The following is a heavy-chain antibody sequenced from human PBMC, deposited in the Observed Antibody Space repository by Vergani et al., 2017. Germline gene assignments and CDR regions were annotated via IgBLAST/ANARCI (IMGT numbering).Heavy chain of an antibody. Sequence: QVQLVQSGAEVKKPGASVKVSCKASGYTFTGYYMHWVRQAPGQGLEWMGWINPNRGGTNYAQKFQGRVTMTRETSISTAYMELSRLRSDDTAVYYCARVPTNDYGEDYWGQGTLVTVSS. CDR1: GYTFTGYY. D-gene: IGHD4-17*01. J-gene: IGHJ4*02. CDR2: INPNRGGT. CDR3: ARVPTNDYGEDY. V-gene: IGHV1-2*02.